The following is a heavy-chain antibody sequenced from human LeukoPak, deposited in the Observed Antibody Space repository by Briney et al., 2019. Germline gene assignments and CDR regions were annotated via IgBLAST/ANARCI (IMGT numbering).Heavy chain of an antibody. V-gene: IGHV3-33*07. CDR2: IWYDGSNK. Sequence: LSLTCAVSGGSIKSNNWWSWVRQPPGKGLEWVAVIWYDGSNKYYADSVKGRFTISRDNSKNTLYLQMNSLRAEDTAVYYCARALYYDILTGYLGYWGQGTLVTASS. J-gene: IGHJ4*02. D-gene: IGHD3-9*01. CDR3: ARALYYDILTGYLGY. CDR1: GGSIKSNN.